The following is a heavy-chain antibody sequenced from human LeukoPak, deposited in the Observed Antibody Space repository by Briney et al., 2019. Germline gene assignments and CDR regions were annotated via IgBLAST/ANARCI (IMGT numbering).Heavy chain of an antibody. CDR1: GFIFDNYA. D-gene: IGHD6-19*01. V-gene: IGHV3-9*03. J-gene: IGHJ4*02. CDR3: AKSRSYSSPYYFDY. CDR2: ISWNSETI. Sequence: GGSLRLSCAASGFIFDNYAMHWVRHAPGRGLEWVSGISWNSETIDYTDSVRGRFTISRDNAKNCLYRQMESLRAEDMPLNYCAKSRSYSSPYYFDYWGQGTLVTVSS.